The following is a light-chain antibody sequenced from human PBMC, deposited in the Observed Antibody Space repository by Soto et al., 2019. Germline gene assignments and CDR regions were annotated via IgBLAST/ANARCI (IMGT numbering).Light chain of an antibody. J-gene: IGLJ1*01. CDR2: EGS. CDR3: CSYAGSSTVYV. V-gene: IGLV2-23*01. CDR1: SSDVGSYNL. Sequence: QSALTQPASVSGSPGQSITISCTGTSSDVGSYNLVSWYQQHPGKAPKLMIYEGSKRPSGASNRFSGSKSGNTASLTISGLQAEDEADYYCCSYAGSSTVYVFGTGTKLTVL.